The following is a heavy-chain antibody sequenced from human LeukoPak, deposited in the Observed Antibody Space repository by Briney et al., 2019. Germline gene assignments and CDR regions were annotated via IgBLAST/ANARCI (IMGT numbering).Heavy chain of an antibody. CDR1: SHFLSEYY. Sequence: SETLSLTCTLCSHFLSEYYWIWPRQPTGKGLEWIGDIYYSGSTNYNPSLKSRVTISVDTSKNQFSLKLSSVTAADTAVYYCARGFSGGSPDRGQGTLVTVSS. CDR2: IYYSGST. D-gene: IGHD1-14*01. V-gene: IGHV4-59*01. J-gene: IGHJ4*02. CDR3: ARGFSGGSPD.